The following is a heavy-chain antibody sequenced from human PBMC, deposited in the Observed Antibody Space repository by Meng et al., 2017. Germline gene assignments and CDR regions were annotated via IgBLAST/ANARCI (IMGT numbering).Heavy chain of an antibody. CDR2: IYSGGST. CDR3: SYGSIAVAGTPFDY. Sequence: GESLKISCAASGFTFSSYAMHWVRQAPGKGLEWVSVIYSGGSTYYADSVKGRFTISRDNSKNTLYLQMNSLRAEDTAVYYCSYGSIAVAGTPFDYWGQGTLVTVSS. J-gene: IGHJ4*02. D-gene: IGHD6-19*01. CDR1: GFTFSSYA. V-gene: IGHV3-53*01.